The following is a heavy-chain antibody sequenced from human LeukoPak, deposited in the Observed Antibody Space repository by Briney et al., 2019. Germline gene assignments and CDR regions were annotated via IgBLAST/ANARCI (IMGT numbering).Heavy chain of an antibody. J-gene: IGHJ3*02. CDR3: ARRDLDAFDI. CDR1: GGSISSSSYY. V-gene: IGHV4-39*01. CDR2: IYYSGST. Sequence: PSETLSLTCTVSGGSISSSSYYWGWIRQPPGKGLEWIGSIYYSGSTYYNPSLKSRVTISVDTSKNQFSLKLSSVTAADTAVYYCARRDLDAFDIWGQGTMATVSS.